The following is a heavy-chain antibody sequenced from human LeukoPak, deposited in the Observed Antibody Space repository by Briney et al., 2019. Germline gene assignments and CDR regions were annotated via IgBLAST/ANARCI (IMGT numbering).Heavy chain of an antibody. CDR2: INPNSGGT. J-gene: IGHJ5*02. CDR3: AKGDSGSWFWFDP. D-gene: IGHD6-13*01. Sequence: ASVKVSCKASGYTFTGYYMHWVRQAPGQGLEWMGWINPNSGGTDYAQKFQGRVTMTRDTSISTAYMELSRLRSDDTAVYYCAKGDSGSWFWFDPWGQGTLVTVSS. V-gene: IGHV1-2*02. CDR1: GYTFTGYY.